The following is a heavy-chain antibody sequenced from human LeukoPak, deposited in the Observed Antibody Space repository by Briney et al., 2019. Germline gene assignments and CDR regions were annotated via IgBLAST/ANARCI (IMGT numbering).Heavy chain of an antibody. CDR1: GGTFSSYA. CDR2: IIPIFGTA. Sequence: SVKVSCKASGGTFSSYAISWVRQAPGQGLEWMGGIIPIFGTANYAQKFQGRVTITADESTSTAYMELSSLRSEDTAVYYCAGSYYYGSGSYLWFDPWGQGTLVTVSS. V-gene: IGHV1-69*01. D-gene: IGHD3-10*01. CDR3: AGSYYYGSGSYLWFDP. J-gene: IGHJ5*02.